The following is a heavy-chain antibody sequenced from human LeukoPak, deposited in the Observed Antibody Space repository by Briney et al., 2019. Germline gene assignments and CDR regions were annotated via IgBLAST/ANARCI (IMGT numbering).Heavy chain of an antibody. V-gene: IGHV4-31*03. CDR1: GGSISSGGYY. D-gene: IGHD3-3*01. Sequence: PSETLSLTCTVSGGSISSGGYYWSWIRQHPGKGLEWIGYIYYSGSTYYNPSLKSRVTISVDTSKNQFSLKLSSVTAADTAVYYCAGYFTIFGVVKGWFDPWGQGTLVTVSS. CDR2: IYYSGST. J-gene: IGHJ5*02. CDR3: AGYFTIFGVVKGWFDP.